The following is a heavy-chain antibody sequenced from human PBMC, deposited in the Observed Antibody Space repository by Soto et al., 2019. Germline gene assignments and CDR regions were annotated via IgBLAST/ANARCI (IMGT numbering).Heavy chain of an antibody. J-gene: IGHJ4*02. CDR1: GGTFSSYA. V-gene: IGHV1-69*13. CDR3: ARGSTQLWFRYYFDY. D-gene: IGHD5-18*01. CDR2: IIPIFGTA. Sequence: SVKVSCKASGGTFSSYAISWVRQAPGQGLEWMGGIIPIFGTANYAQKFQGRVTITADESTSTAYMELSSLRSEDTAVYYCARGSTQLWFRYYFDYWGQGTLVTVSS.